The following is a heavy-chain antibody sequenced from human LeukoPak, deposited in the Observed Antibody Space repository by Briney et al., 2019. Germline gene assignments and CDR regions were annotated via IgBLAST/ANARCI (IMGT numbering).Heavy chain of an antibody. CDR1: GFTFSSYA. CDR2: ISYDGSNK. CDR3: ARVNSDYGEIDY. Sequence: PGGSLRLSCAASGFTFSSYAMHWVRQAPGKGLEWVAVISYDGSNKYYADSVKGRFTISRDNSKNTLYLQMNSLRAEDTAVYYCARVNSDYGEIDYWGQGTLVTVSS. J-gene: IGHJ4*02. D-gene: IGHD4-17*01. V-gene: IGHV3-30-3*01.